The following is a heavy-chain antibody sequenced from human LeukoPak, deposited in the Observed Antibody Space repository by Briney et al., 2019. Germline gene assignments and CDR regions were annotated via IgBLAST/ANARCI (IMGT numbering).Heavy chain of an antibody. CDR2: IYHSGST. V-gene: IGHV4-30-2*02. J-gene: IGHJ5*02. CDR1: GGSISSGGYS. CDR3: ARGGDCCSGIYNWFDP. D-gene: IGHD2-21*02. Sequence: PSETLSLTCAVSGGSISSGGYSWSWIRQPPGKGLEWIGYIYHSGSTYYNPSLKSRVTISVDTSKNQFSLKLSSVTAADTAVYYCARGGDCCSGIYNWFDPWGQGTLVTVSS.